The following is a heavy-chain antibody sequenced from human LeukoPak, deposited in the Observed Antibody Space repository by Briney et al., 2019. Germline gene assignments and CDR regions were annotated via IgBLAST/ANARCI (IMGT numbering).Heavy chain of an antibody. J-gene: IGHJ4*02. CDR3: ARQPYIVGAYYFNY. CDR1: GGSFSGYY. CDR2: INHSGIT. V-gene: IGHV4-34*01. Sequence: PSETLSLTCAVYGGSFSGYYWSWIRQPPGKGLEWIGEINHSGITNYNPSLKSRVTISVDNSKNQLSLKLSSVTAADTAVYYCARQPYIVGAYYFNYWGQGTVVTVSS. D-gene: IGHD1-26*01.